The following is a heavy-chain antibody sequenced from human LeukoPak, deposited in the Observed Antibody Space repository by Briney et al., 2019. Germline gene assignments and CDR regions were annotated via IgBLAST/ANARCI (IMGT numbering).Heavy chain of an antibody. J-gene: IGHJ3*02. Sequence: SETLSLTCAVYGGSFSGYYWSWIRQPPGKGLEWIGEIHHSGSTNYNPSLKSRVTISVDTSKNQFSLKLSSVTAADTAVYYCARSRYDFWSGYTNDAFDIWGQGTMVTVSS. CDR1: GGSFSGYY. CDR3: ARSRYDFWSGYTNDAFDI. CDR2: IHHSGST. V-gene: IGHV4-34*01. D-gene: IGHD3-3*01.